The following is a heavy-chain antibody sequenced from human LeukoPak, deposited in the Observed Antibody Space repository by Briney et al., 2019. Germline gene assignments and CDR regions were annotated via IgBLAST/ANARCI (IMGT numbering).Heavy chain of an antibody. J-gene: IGHJ6*03. CDR1: GGSISSHY. D-gene: IGHD2-15*01. CDR3: GRDALVGYFSYYYMDV. V-gene: IGHV4-59*11. CDR2: ISNSGST. Sequence: SETLSLTCTVSGGSISSHYWTWIRQSPVKGLEWIGDISNSGSTSYNPSLKSRVTISIDTSKNQFSLKLSSVTAADTAVYYCGRDALVGYFSYYYMDVWGKGTTVTISS.